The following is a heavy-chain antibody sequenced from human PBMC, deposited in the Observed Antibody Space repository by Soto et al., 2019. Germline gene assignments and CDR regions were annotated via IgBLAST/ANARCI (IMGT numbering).Heavy chain of an antibody. V-gene: IGHV3-23*01. CDR2: ISGSGGST. CDR1: GFTFSSYA. CDR3: AKTLRRIVGATFDY. Sequence: PGGSLRLSCVASGFTFSSYAMSWVRQAPGKGLEWVSAISGSGGSTYYADSVKGRFTISRDNSKNTLYLQMNSLRAEDTAVYYCAKTLRRIVGATFDYWGQGTLVTVSS. D-gene: IGHD1-26*01. J-gene: IGHJ4*02.